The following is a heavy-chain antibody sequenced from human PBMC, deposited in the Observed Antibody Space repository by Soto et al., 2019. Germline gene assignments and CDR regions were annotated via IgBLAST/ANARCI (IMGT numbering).Heavy chain of an antibody. Sequence: QMQLQQSGPGLVKPSETLSLTCTVYGGSISSSSYYWGCIRQPQGKGLEWIASIYYSGSTYYNPFLKSRATLSGDMCKHQVCPKLCSVTDTDMAVYYCTGVWYCSRWYLDYWGQGMIITVSS. CDR2: IYYSGST. J-gene: IGHJ4*02. CDR1: GGSISSSSYY. V-gene: IGHV4-39*01. CDR3: TGVWYCSRWYLDY. D-gene: IGHD6-13*01.